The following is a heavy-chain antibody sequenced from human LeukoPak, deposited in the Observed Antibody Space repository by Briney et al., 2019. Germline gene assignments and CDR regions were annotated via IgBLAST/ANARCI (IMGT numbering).Heavy chain of an antibody. J-gene: IGHJ4*02. CDR2: IHSSGDT. CDR3: AMTYNGWSYYDY. V-gene: IGHV4-61*02. D-gene: IGHD6-19*01. CDR1: GGSIGAVTYY. Sequence: TLSLTCAVSGGSIGAVTYYWSWIRQPAGEGLEWLARIHSSGDTNYNPSLKSRVTISLDRSKNQCSLDLTSVTAADTAVYYCAMTYNGWSYYDYCGQGTLVTVSS.